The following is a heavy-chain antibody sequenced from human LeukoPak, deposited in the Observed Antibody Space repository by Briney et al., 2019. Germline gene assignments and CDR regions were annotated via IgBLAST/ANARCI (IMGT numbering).Heavy chain of an antibody. CDR2: IYYSGST. CDR1: GGSISRYY. Sequence: SETLSLTCTVSGGSISRYYWSWIRQPPGKGLEWIGYIYYSGSTNYNPSLKSRVTISVDTSKNQFSLKLSSVTAADTAVYYCARGSGWYTYFDLWGRGTLVTVSS. V-gene: IGHV4-59*01. D-gene: IGHD6-19*01. CDR3: ARGSGWYTYFDL. J-gene: IGHJ2*01.